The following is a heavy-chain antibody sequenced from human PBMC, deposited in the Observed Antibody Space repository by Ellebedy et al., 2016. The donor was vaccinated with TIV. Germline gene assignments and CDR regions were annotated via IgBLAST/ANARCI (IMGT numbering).Heavy chain of an antibody. V-gene: IGHV4-34*01. J-gene: IGHJ2*01. CDR1: GGSFSGYY. Sequence: SETLSLTCAVYGGSFSGYYWSWIRQPPGKGLEWIGEINHSGSTNYNPSPKSRVTISVETSKNQFSLKLSSVTAADTAVYYCARHLLHPNLRLGELSLNWYFDLWGRGTLVTVSS. D-gene: IGHD3-16*02. CDR2: INHSGST. CDR3: ARHLLHPNLRLGELSLNWYFDL.